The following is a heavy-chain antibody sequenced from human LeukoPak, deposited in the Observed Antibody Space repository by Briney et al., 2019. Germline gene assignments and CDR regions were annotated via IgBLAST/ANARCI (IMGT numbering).Heavy chain of an antibody. D-gene: IGHD2-2*01. Sequence: GGSLRLSCAASGFTFSSYAMSWVRQAPGKGLEWVPAISGSGGSTYYADSVKGRFTISRDNAKNSLYLQMSGLRADDTAVYYCARDYWRSIEYWGQGALVTVSS. J-gene: IGHJ4*02. V-gene: IGHV3-23*01. CDR3: ARDYWRSIEY. CDR2: ISGSGGST. CDR1: GFTFSSYA.